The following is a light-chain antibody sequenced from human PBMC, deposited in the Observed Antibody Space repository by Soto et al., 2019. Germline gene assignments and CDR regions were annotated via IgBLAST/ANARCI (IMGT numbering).Light chain of an antibody. CDR2: KVS. Sequence: DIQMTQSPSTLSASVGDRVTITCRASQIISDWLAWYQQKPGKAPYLLIYKVSNLESGVPSRFSGSGSGTEFTLTISSLQPDDFATYYCQQHNDYPITFGQGTRLENK. CDR1: QIISDW. V-gene: IGKV1-5*03. J-gene: IGKJ5*01. CDR3: QQHNDYPIT.